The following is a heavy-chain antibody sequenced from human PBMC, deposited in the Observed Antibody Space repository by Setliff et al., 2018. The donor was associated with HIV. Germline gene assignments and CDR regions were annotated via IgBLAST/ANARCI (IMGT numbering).Heavy chain of an antibody. V-gene: IGHV3-30*04. CDR2: ISYDGSNK. CDR1: GFTFSSYA. Sequence: GGSLRLSCAASGFTFSSYAMHWVRQAPGKGLEWVAVISYDGSNKYYADSVKGRFTISRDNSKNTLYLQMNSLRAEDTAVYYCARDRMVGDYYHTSGLTGFDPWGQGTLVTVSS. D-gene: IGHD3-22*01. CDR3: ARDRMVGDYYHTSGLTGFDP. J-gene: IGHJ5*02.